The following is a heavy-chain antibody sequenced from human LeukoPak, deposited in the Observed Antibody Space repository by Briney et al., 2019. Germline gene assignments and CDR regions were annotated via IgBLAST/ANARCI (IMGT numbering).Heavy chain of an antibody. CDR1: GYTFTSYA. CDR3: ARPIGRNYYDSSGHLYYYYYGMDV. Sequence: ASVKVSCKASGYTFTSYAMNWVRQAPGQGLEWMGWINTNTGNPTYAQGFTGRFVFSLDTSVSTAYLQISSLKAEDTAVYYCARPIGRNYYDSSGHLYYYYYGMDVWGQGTTVTVSS. CDR2: INTNTGNP. D-gene: IGHD3-22*01. V-gene: IGHV7-4-1*02. J-gene: IGHJ6*02.